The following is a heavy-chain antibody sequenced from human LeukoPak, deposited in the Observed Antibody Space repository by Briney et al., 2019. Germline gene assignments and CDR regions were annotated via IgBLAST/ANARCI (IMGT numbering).Heavy chain of an antibody. D-gene: IGHD3-22*01. J-gene: IGHJ4*02. V-gene: IGHV4-39*02. CDR3: ARSDDSSGYYDYFDY. CDR2: IYYSKYT. Sequence: SETLSLTCTVSGGSISSNSYYWSWHRPSPGKGLVWIGTIYYSKYTYYSPSLKSRVTISRDTSKNHFSLELSSVTAADTAVYYCARSDDSSGYYDYFDYWGQGTLVTVSS. CDR1: GGSISSNSYY.